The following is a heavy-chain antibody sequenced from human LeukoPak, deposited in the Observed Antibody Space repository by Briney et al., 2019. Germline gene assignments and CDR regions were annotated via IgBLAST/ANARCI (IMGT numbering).Heavy chain of an antibody. CDR1: GGTFRSYA. CDR3: AREGIRTSTLDY. J-gene: IGHJ4*02. D-gene: IGHD6-6*01. CDR2: IIPIFGTA. Sequence: SVKVSCKASGGTFRSYAISWVRQAPGQGLEWMGGIIPIFGTANYAQKFQGRVTITADESTSTAYMELSSLRSEDTAVYYCAREGIRTSTLDYWGQGTLVTVSS. V-gene: IGHV1-69*01.